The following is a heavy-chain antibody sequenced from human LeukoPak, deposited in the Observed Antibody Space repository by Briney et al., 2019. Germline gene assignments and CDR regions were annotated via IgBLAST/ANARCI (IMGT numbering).Heavy chain of an antibody. V-gene: IGHV5-51*01. J-gene: IGHJ4*02. CDR2: IYPGDSDT. D-gene: IGHD3-22*01. CDR3: ARRYDSSGYYYDY. Sequence: GESLKIPCKASGYSFTSYWSVWVRQMPGKGLEWMGIIYPGDSDTRYSPSFQGQVTISADRSISTAYLQWSSLKASDTAMYFCARRYDSSGYYYDYWGQRGMVTVSP. CDR1: GYSFTSYW.